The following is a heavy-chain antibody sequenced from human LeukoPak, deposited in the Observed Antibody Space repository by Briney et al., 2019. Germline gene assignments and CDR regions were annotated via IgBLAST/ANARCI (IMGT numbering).Heavy chain of an antibody. CDR1: GGSINNY. CDR3: ARGRAVTTGDDY. V-gene: IGHV4-4*07. Sequence: SETLSLTCTVSGGSINNYWSWIRQPAGKGLEWIGRIFSSGSTVYHHSLKGRVTMSVDTSRNSFSLKLTSVTAADTAVYYCARGRAVTTGDDYWGQGTLVTVSS. J-gene: IGHJ4*02. D-gene: IGHD4-17*01. CDR2: IFSSGST.